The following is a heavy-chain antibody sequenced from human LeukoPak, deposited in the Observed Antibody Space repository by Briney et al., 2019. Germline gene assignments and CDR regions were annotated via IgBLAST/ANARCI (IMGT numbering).Heavy chain of an antibody. V-gene: IGHV4-4*07. CDR1: GGSISSYY. J-gene: IGHJ5*02. CDR3: ARVSKQLVPAFDP. CDR2: IYTSGST. D-gene: IGHD6-6*01. Sequence: SETLSLTCTVSGGSISSYYWSWIRQPPGKGLEWIGRIYTSGSTNYNPSLKSRVTMSVDTSKNQFSLKLSSVTAADTAVYYCARVSKQLVPAFDPWGQGTLVTVSS.